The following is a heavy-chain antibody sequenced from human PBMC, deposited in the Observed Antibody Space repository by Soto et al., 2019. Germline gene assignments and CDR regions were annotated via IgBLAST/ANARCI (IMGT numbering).Heavy chain of an antibody. D-gene: IGHD7-27*01. J-gene: IGHJ5*02. CDR2: IYHSGST. V-gene: IGHV4-30-2*01. CDR1: GGYISIGGYS. Sequence: SETLSLTFAVSGGYISIGGYSWSWIRQPPGKGLEWIGYIYHSGSTYYNPSLKSRVTISVDRSKNQFSLKLSSVTAADTAVYYCARVPGPWGQGTLVTVSS. CDR3: ARVPGP.